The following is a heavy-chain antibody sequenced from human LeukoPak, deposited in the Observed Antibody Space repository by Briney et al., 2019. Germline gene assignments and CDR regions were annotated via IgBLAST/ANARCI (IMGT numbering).Heavy chain of an antibody. V-gene: IGHV3-21*01. Sequence: PGGSLRLSCAASGFTFSSYSMNWVRQAPGKGLEWVSSISSSSSYIYYADSVKGRFTISRDNAKKSLYLQMNSLSAEDTAVYYCARSLNGNSDYWGQGTLVTVSS. CDR3: ARSLNGNSDY. CDR2: ISSSSSYI. J-gene: IGHJ4*02. D-gene: IGHD4-23*01. CDR1: GFTFSSYS.